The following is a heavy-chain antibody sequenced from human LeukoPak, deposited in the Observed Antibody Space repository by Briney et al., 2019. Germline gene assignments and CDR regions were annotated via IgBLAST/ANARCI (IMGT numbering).Heavy chain of an antibody. J-gene: IGHJ6*04. CDR2: ISGSGGST. V-gene: IGHV3-23*01. D-gene: IGHD3-10*02. Sequence: GGSLRLSCTASGFTFSSYAMSWARQAPGKGLEWVSAISGSGGSTYYADSVKGRFTISRDNSKNTLYLQMNSLRAEDTAVYYCAELGITMIGGVWGKGTTVTISS. CDR1: GFTFSSYA. CDR3: AELGITMIGGV.